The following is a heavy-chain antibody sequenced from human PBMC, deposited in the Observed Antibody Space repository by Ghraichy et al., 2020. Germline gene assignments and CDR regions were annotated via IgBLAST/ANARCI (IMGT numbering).Heavy chain of an antibody. CDR2: INPNSGDT. J-gene: IGHJ6*02. Sequence: ASVKVSCKASGYTFTDYYIHWVRQAPGQGLEWMGWINPNSGDTNYAQKFQGWVTMTRATSISTAYIELRRLMSDDTTKYYCARSLATVTNYYYYSMDVWGQGTTVTVSS. D-gene: IGHD4-11*01. V-gene: IGHV1-2*04. CDR1: GYTFTDYY. CDR3: ARSLATVTNYYYYSMDV.